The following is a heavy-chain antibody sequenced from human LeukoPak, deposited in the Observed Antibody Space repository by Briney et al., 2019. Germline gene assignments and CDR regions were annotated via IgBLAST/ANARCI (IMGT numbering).Heavy chain of an antibody. V-gene: IGHV3-53*01. D-gene: IGHD3-10*01. J-gene: IGHJ4*02. Sequence: GGSLRLSCAASGFIVSDNYMSWLRQAPGKGLEWVSVIYSGGSTYYADSVRGGFTISRDSSKNTLYLQMSRMRDEDTAMYYCGRSPSLPWCGEFDCWGQGTVVTVSS. CDR3: GRSPSLPWCGEFDC. CDR2: IYSGGST. CDR1: GFIVSDNY.